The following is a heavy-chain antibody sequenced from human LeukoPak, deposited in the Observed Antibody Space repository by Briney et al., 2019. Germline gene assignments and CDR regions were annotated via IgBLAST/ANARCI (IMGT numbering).Heavy chain of an antibody. V-gene: IGHV3-21*01. CDR2: ISSSSYI. D-gene: IGHD3-22*01. J-gene: IGHJ4*02. CDR1: GFTFSSYS. CDR3: ASSWSYYYDSSGYLPFDY. Sequence: GGSLRLSCAASGFTFSSYSMNWVRQAPGKGLEWVSSISSSSYIYYADSVKGRFTISRDNAKNSLYLQMNSLRAKDTAVYYCASSWSYYYDSSGYLPFDYWGQGTLVTVSS.